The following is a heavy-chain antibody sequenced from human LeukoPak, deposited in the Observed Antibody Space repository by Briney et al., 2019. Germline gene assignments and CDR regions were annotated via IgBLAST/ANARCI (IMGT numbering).Heavy chain of an antibody. J-gene: IGHJ4*02. CDR1: GFTFSSYS. Sequence: AGGSLRLSCAASGFTFSSYSINWVRQAPGKGLEWVSSISSSSSYIYYADSVKGRFTISRDNAKNSLYLQMNSLRAEDTAVYYCARDPYSSSWRYFDYWGQGTLVTVSS. CDR3: ARDPYSSSWRYFDY. CDR2: ISSSSSYI. V-gene: IGHV3-21*01. D-gene: IGHD6-13*01.